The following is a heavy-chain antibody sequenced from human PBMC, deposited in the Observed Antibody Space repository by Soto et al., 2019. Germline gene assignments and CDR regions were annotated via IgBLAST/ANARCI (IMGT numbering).Heavy chain of an antibody. J-gene: IGHJ4*02. V-gene: IGHV2-5*02. CDR2: IYGDDDK. D-gene: IGHD3-16*01. Sequence: QITLKESGPALVKPTQTLTLTCSFSGFSLTTSGVGVGWIRQPPGKALEWLALIYGDDDKRYNSSLKSRLTSTKDTSKTQVVLTMSNMDPVDPGTYYCAHAVGLGGLVDYWGQGTLVTVSS. CDR3: AHAVGLGGLVDY. CDR1: GFSLTTSGVG.